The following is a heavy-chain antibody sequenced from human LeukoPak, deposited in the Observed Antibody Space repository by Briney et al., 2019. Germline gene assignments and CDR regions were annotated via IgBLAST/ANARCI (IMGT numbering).Heavy chain of an antibody. J-gene: IGHJ6*02. CDR2: IIPILGIA. V-gene: IGHV1-69*04. Sequence: SVNVSCKASGGTVSSYAISWVRQAAGHGLEWMGRIIPILGIANYAQKFQGRVTITADKSTSTAYMELSSLRSEDTAVYYCARSAVILGYYYGMDVWGQGTTVTVSS. CDR3: ARSAVILGYYYGMDV. CDR1: GGTVSSYA. D-gene: IGHD2-21*01.